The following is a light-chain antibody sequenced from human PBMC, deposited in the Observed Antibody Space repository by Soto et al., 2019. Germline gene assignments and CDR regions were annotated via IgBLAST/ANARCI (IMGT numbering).Light chain of an antibody. CDR2: DAS. Sequence: DIQMTQSPSSLSASVGDRVTITCQASQDITHSLNWYQQKPGKAPKLLIYDASNLETGVPSRFSGSGSGTDFTFSISSLQPEDIATYYCQQCDNLPLSFGGGTKVDIK. CDR1: QDITHS. J-gene: IGKJ4*01. CDR3: QQCDNLPLS. V-gene: IGKV1-33*01.